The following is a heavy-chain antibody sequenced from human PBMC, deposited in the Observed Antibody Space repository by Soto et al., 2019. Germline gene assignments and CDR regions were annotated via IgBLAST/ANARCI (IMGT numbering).Heavy chain of an antibody. Sequence: QVHLVESGGGVVQPGRSLRLSCAASGFTFSNYAIHWVRQAPGKGLEWVAVLSYDANNIHYADSVKGRFTISRDNSKNTLFLQMNSLSPEDTAVYYCARGPIGDAAMVTNYFDYWGQGTLVTVSS. CDR1: GFTFSNYA. CDR2: LSYDANNI. CDR3: ARGPIGDAAMVTNYFDY. V-gene: IGHV3-30-3*01. J-gene: IGHJ4*02. D-gene: IGHD5-18*01.